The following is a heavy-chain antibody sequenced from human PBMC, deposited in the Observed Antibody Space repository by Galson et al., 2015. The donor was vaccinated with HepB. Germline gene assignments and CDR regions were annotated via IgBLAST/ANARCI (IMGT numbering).Heavy chain of an antibody. J-gene: IGHJ4*02. CDR3: ARGSGTYYPHWDD. CDR2: TRDKGHSYTT. Sequence: SLRLSCAASGFAFSDHYMDWVRQAPGKGLEWVGRTRDKGHSYTTEYAASVKGRFTVSRDDSKNSLYLQMNSLKTEDTAVYYCARGSGTYYPHWDDWGQGTLVTVSS. CDR1: GFAFSDHY. V-gene: IGHV3-72*01. D-gene: IGHD1-26*01.